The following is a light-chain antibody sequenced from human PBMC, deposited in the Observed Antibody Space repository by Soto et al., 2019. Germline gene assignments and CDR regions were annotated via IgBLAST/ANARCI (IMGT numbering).Light chain of an antibody. CDR1: QSVSSK. J-gene: IGKJ2*01. CDR3: QQYNNWPQT. V-gene: IGKV3-15*01. CDR2: GAS. Sequence: EIVMTQSPVTLSVSPGERATLSCRASQSVSSKLAWYQQKPGQAPRLLIYGASTRATGIPARFSGSGSGTKFTLSISRLQSEEFAVYFCQQYNNWPQTVGQGTKLEIK.